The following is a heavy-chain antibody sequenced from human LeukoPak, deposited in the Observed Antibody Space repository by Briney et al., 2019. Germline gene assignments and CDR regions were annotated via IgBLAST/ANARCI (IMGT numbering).Heavy chain of an antibody. V-gene: IGHV4-34*01. D-gene: IGHD5-24*01. J-gene: IGHJ4*02. Sequence: SETLSLTCAVYGGSFSGYYWSWIRQPPGKGLEWIGEINHSGSTNYNPSLKSRVTISVDTSKNQFSLKLSSVTAADTAVYYCARGGRLRWLLQGWHIDYWGQGTLVTVSS. CDR3: ARGGRLRWLLQGWHIDY. CDR2: INHSGST. CDR1: GGSFSGYY.